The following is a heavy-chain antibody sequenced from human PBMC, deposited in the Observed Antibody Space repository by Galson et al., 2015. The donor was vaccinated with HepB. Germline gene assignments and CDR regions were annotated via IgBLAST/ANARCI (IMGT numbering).Heavy chain of an antibody. V-gene: IGHV3-23*01. CDR1: GFTFSSYA. J-gene: IGHJ4*02. Sequence: SLRLSCAASGFTFSSYAMSWVRQAPGKRPEWVSTISSSGDIPYYADSVKGRFSISRDNSKDTLYLEMNTLRPEDAAVYYCVKDLNVAGTSRDFWGQGTLVTVS. D-gene: IGHD1/OR15-1a*01. CDR3: VKDLNVAGTSRDF. CDR2: ISSSGDIP.